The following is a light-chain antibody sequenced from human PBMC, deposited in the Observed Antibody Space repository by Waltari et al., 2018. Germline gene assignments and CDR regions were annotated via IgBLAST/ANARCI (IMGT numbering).Light chain of an antibody. V-gene: IGKV1-12*01. Sequence: EIQMTQSPSSVFASVGDRVAITCRATQDIGCSLAWYQQKPGQGPNLLIYAASNLQTGVPSRFSGSGSGADFTLTINSLQPEDFAVYYCQQGHSVPPTFGQGTRVEIK. CDR1: QDIGCS. CDR3: QQGHSVPPT. J-gene: IGKJ1*01. CDR2: AAS.